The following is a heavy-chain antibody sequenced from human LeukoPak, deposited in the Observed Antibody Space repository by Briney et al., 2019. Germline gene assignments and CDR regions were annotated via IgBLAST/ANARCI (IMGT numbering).Heavy chain of an antibody. Sequence: GGSLRLSCAASGFTFDDYGMSWVRQAPGKGLEWVSGINWNGGRTGYADSVKGRFTISRDNAKNSLYLQMNSLRAEDTALYYCARALGRVVYFDYWGQGTLVTVSS. D-gene: IGHD2-15*01. V-gene: IGHV3-20*04. CDR3: ARALGRVVYFDY. J-gene: IGHJ4*02. CDR1: GFTFDDYG. CDR2: INWNGGRT.